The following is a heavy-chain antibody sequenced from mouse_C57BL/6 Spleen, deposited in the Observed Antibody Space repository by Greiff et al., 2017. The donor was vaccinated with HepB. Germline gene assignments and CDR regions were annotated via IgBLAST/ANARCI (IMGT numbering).Heavy chain of an antibody. Sequence: VQGVESGAELARPGASVKMSCKASGYTFTSYTMHWVKQRPGPGLEWIGYINPSSGYTKYNQKFKDKATLTADKSSSTAYMQLSSLTSEDSAVYYCAIWRRGYWGQGTTLTVSS. CDR2: INPSSGYT. CDR1: GYTFTSYT. J-gene: IGHJ2*01. V-gene: IGHV1-4*01. CDR3: AIWRRGY. D-gene: IGHD1-1*02.